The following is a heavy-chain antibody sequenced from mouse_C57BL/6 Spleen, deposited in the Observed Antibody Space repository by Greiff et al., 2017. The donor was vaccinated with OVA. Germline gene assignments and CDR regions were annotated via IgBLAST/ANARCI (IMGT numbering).Heavy chain of an antibody. Sequence: VQLQQSGAELVRPGASVTLSCKASGYTFTDYEMHWVKQTPVHGLEWIGAIDPETGGTAYNQKFKGKAILTADKSSSTAYMELRSLTSEDSAVYYCTRAGTEYYYAMDYWGQGTSVTVSS. D-gene: IGHD4-1*01. CDR3: TRAGTEYYYAMDY. CDR1: GYTFTDYE. V-gene: IGHV1-15*01. J-gene: IGHJ4*01. CDR2: IDPETGGT.